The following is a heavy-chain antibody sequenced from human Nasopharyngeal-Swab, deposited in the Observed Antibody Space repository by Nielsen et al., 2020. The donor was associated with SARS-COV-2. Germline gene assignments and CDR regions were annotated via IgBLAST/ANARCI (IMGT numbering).Heavy chain of an antibody. CDR2: ISLNTRTV. D-gene: IGHD2-15*01. Sequence: VRQAPGKGLEWVSYISLNTRTVYYADSVKGRFTIARDNAKNSLYLQMNSLRDEDTAVYYCARDVGGRDNYWGQGALVTVSS. J-gene: IGHJ4*02. CDR3: ARDVGGRDNY. V-gene: IGHV3-48*02.